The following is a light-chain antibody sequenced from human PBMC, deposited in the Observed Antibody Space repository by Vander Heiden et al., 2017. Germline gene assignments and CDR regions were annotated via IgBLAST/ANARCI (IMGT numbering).Light chain of an antibody. CDR2: GAS. V-gene: IGKV3-20*01. CDR1: QSVSSSY. CDR3: QQYGSSPVR. Sequence: EIVLTQSPGTLSLSPGERATLACRASQSVSSSYLAWYQQKPGQAPGLLIYGASSGSGTDFTLTISRLEPEDFAVYYCQQYGSSPVRFGQGTKVEIK. J-gene: IGKJ1*01.